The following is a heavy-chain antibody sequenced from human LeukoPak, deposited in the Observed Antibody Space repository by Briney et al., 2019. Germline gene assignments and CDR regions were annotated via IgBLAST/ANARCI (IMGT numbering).Heavy chain of an antibody. CDR2: IYYSGST. J-gene: IGHJ4*02. Sequence: SETLSLTCTVSGGSISSYYWSWIRQPPGKGLVWIGYIYYSGSTNYNPSLKSRVTISVDTSKNQFSLKLSSVTAADTAVYYCARHSSRRLRFLLMAFDYWGQGTLVTVSS. V-gene: IGHV4-59*08. CDR3: ARHSSRRLRFLLMAFDY. CDR1: GGSISSYY. D-gene: IGHD5-12*01.